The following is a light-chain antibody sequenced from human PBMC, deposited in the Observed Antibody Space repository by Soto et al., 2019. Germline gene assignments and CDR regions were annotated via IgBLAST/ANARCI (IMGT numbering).Light chain of an antibody. J-gene: IGLJ2*01. CDR3: CSYAGSYTVV. CDR1: SSNVGNYNY. V-gene: IGLV2-11*01. CDR2: DVN. Sequence: QSALTQPRSVSGSPGQSVTISCTGTSSNVGNYNYVSWYQQHPGKAPKLIIYDVNKRPSGVPDRFSGSKSGNTASLTISGLQAGDEADYYCCSYAGSYTVVFGGGTKLTVL.